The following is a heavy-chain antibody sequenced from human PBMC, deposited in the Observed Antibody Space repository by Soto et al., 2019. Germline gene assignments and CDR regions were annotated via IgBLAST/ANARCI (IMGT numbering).Heavy chain of an antibody. V-gene: IGHV3-30*18. CDR3: AKALGELSPESYDY. CDR2: NSYDGSNK. J-gene: IGHJ4*02. D-gene: IGHD3-16*02. CDR1: GFSFSSFG. Sequence: QVQLVESGGGMVQPGRSLRLSCAASGFSFSSFGMHWVRQAPGKGLGWVAFNSYDGSNKYYADSVKGRFTISRDSSKKTLYLQMNSLRPEDTAVYYCAKALGELSPESYDYWGQGTLVTVSS.